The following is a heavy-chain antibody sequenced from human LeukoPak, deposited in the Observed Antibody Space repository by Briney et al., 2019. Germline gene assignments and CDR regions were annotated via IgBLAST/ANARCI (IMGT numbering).Heavy chain of an antibody. CDR1: GGSISSSSYY. V-gene: IGHV4-39*01. CDR3: AGSDYYYYMDV. Sequence: SETLSLTCTVSGGSISSSSYYWGWIRQPPGKGLGWIGSIYYSGSTYYNPSLKSRVTISVDTSKNQFSLKLSSVTAADTAVFYCAGSDYYYYMDVWGKGTTVTVSS. J-gene: IGHJ6*03. D-gene: IGHD3-10*01. CDR2: IYYSGST.